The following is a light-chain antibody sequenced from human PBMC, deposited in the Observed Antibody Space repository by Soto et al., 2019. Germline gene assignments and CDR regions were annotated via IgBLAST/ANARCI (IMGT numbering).Light chain of an antibody. CDR3: QSYDSSLSAVV. CDR1: SSNIGAGYD. Sequence: QSALTQPPSVSGAPGQRVTISCTGSSSNIGAGYDVHWYKQLPGTAPKLLIYGNSNRPSGVPDRFSGSASGTSASLAITGLQAEDEADYYCQSYDSSLSAVVIGGGTKVTVL. CDR2: GNS. J-gene: IGLJ2*01. V-gene: IGLV1-40*01.